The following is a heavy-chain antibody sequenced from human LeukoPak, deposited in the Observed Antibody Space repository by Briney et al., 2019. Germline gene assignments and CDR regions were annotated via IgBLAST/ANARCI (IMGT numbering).Heavy chain of an antibody. CDR2: ISAYNGNT. J-gene: IGHJ4*02. Sequence: ASVKVSCKASGYTLTDNYMHWVRQAPGQGLEWMGWISAYNGNTNYAQKLQGRVTMTTDTSTSTAYMELRSLRSDDTAVYYCARDLDMTTAVTTDFDYWGQGTLVTVSS. V-gene: IGHV1-18*04. CDR3: ARDLDMTTAVTTDFDY. CDR1: GYTLTDNY. D-gene: IGHD4-23*01.